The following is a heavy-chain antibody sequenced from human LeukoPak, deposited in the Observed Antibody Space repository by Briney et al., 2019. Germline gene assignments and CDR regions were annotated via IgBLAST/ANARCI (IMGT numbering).Heavy chain of an antibody. CDR2: ISGSGGST. CDR3: AKWTNLNYYDSSGYSPPGAY. D-gene: IGHD3-22*01. CDR1: GFTFSSYA. J-gene: IGHJ4*02. Sequence: GGSLGLSCAASGFTFSSYAMSWVRQAPGKGLEWVSAISGSGGSTYYADSVKGRFTISRDNSKNTLYLQMNSLRAEDTAVYYCAKWTNLNYYDSSGYSPPGAYWGQGTLVTVSS. V-gene: IGHV3-23*01.